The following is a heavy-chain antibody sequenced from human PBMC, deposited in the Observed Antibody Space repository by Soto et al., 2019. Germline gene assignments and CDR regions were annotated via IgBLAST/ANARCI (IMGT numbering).Heavy chain of an antibody. CDR2: INPSGGST. CDR1: GYTFTGYY. CDR3: ARDLGGYSYGYGDLAPLPGH. D-gene: IGHD5-18*01. J-gene: IGHJ4*02. V-gene: IGHV1-46*01. Sequence: GASVKVSCKASGYTFTGYYMHWVRQAPGQGLEWMGIINPSGGSTSYAQKFQGRVTMTRDTSTSTVYMELSSLRSEDTAVYYCARDLGGYSYGYGDLAPLPGHWGQGTLVTVSS.